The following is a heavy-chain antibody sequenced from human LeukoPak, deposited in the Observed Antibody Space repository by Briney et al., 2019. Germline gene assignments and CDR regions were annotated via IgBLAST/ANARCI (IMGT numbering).Heavy chain of an antibody. Sequence: GGSLRLSCAASGFTVSSNYMSWVRQAPGKGLEWVSAISGSGGSTYYADSVKGRFTISRDNSKNTLYLQMNSLRAEDTAVYYCARRYYDSWSGYSYYFDYWDQGTLVTVSS. CDR3: ARRYYDSWSGYSYYFDY. V-gene: IGHV3-23*01. CDR1: GFTVSSNY. D-gene: IGHD3-3*01. CDR2: ISGSGGST. J-gene: IGHJ4*02.